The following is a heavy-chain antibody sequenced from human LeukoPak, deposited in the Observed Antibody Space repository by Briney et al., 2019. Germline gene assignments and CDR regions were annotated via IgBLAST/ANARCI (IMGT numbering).Heavy chain of an antibody. CDR1: GFTFSTYA. Sequence: GGSLRLSCAASGFTFSTYAMSWVRQAPGKGLEWVSGISGSGGSTYHADSVKGRFTISRDKSKNTLYLQMNSLRADDTAVYYCANPHQWFGENYGMDVWGQGTMVTVSS. CDR2: ISGSGGST. D-gene: IGHD3-10*01. J-gene: IGHJ6*02. CDR3: ANPHQWFGENYGMDV. V-gene: IGHV3-23*01.